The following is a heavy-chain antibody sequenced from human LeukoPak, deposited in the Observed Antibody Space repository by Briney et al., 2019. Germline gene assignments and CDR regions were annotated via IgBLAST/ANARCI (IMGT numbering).Heavy chain of an antibody. Sequence: PSETLSLTCTVSGYSISSGYYWGWIRQPPGKGLEWIGSIYHSGRTYYNPSLKSRVTISVDTSKNQFSLKLSSVTAADTAVYYCAKDRLSGSYYDGAFDIWGQGTMVTVSS. CDR3: AKDRLSGSYYDGAFDI. J-gene: IGHJ3*02. V-gene: IGHV4-38-2*02. D-gene: IGHD1-26*01. CDR2: IYHSGRT. CDR1: GYSISSGYY.